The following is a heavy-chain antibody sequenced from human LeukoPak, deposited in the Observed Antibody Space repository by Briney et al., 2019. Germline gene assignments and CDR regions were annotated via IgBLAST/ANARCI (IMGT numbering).Heavy chain of an antibody. CDR2: INPNSGGT. J-gene: IGHJ4*02. V-gene: IGHV1-2*02. D-gene: IGHD5-24*01. CDR3: ARDRYRKDGYNYIGY. CDR1: GYTFTGYY. Sequence: ASVKVSCKASGYTFTGYYMHWVRQAPGQGLEWMGWINPNSGGTNYAQEFQGRVTMTRDTSISTAYMELSRLRSDDTAVYYCARDRYRKDGYNYIGYWGQGTLVTVSS.